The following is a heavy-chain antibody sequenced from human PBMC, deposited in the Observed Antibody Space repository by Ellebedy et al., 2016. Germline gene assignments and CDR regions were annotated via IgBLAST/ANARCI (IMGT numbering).Heavy chain of an antibody. CDR2: ISGGGDAT. CDR3: AKDRLQAAGTLKYLQN. Sequence: GGSLRLSCAASGFPFNSYIMSWVRQTPGKGLEWVSAISGGGDATYYAESVKGRFIISRDNSKNTVYLQMSSLRGDDTAVYYCAKDRLQAAGTLKYLQNWGQGTLVTVSS. J-gene: IGHJ1*01. CDR1: GFPFNSYI. V-gene: IGHV3-23*01. D-gene: IGHD6-13*01.